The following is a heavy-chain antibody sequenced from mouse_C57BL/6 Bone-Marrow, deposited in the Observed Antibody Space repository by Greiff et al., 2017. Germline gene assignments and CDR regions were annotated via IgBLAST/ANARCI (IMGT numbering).Heavy chain of an antibody. Sequence: VHLVESGAELARPGASVKLSCKASGYTFTSYGISWVKQRTGQGLEWIGEIYPRSGNTYYNEKFKGKATLTADKSSSTAYMELRSLTSEDSAVYFCALYYGSSFYWYFDVWGTGTTVTVSS. CDR3: ALYYGSSFYWYFDV. CDR2: IYPRSGNT. V-gene: IGHV1-81*01. D-gene: IGHD1-1*01. CDR1: GYTFTSYG. J-gene: IGHJ1*03.